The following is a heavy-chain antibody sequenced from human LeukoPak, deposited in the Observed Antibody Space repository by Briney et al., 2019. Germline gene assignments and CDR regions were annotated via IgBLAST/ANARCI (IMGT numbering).Heavy chain of an antibody. CDR3: AKEYEEYSGSLGAFDI. Sequence: PGGSLRLSCAASGFTFDDYAMHWVRQAPGKGLEWVSGISWNSGSIGYADSVKGRFTISRDNAKNSLYLQMNSLRAEDTAVYYCAKEYEEYSGSLGAFDIWGQGTMVTVSS. CDR1: GFTFDDYA. V-gene: IGHV3-9*01. CDR2: ISWNSGSI. J-gene: IGHJ3*02. D-gene: IGHD1-26*01.